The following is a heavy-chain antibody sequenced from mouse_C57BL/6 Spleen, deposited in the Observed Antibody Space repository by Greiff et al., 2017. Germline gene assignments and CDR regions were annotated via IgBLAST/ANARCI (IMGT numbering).Heavy chain of an antibody. V-gene: IGHV1-9*01. D-gene: IGHD2-1*01. CDR3: ARWGSTIYDYFDY. CDR2: ILPGSGST. Sequence: QVQLQQSGAELMKPGASVKLSCKATGYTFTGYWIEWVKQRPGHGLEWIGEILPGSGSTTCNEKFKGKATFTADTSSNTAYMQLSSLTTEDSAIYYCARWGSTIYDYFDYWGQGTTLTVSS. J-gene: IGHJ2*01. CDR1: GYTFTGYW.